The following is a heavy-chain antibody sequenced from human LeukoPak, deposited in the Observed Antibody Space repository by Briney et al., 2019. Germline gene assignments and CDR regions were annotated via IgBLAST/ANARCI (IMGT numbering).Heavy chain of an antibody. D-gene: IGHD4-23*01. CDR1: GYTFTSYG. V-gene: IGHV1-18*01. CDR2: ISAYNGNT. Sequence: ASVKVSCKASGYTFTSYGISWVRQAPGQGLEWMGWISAYNGNTNYAQKLQGRVTMTTDTSTSTAYMELRSLRSDDTAVYYCAREIRYGGRYNWFDPWGQGTLVTVSS. CDR3: AREIRYGGRYNWFDP. J-gene: IGHJ5*02.